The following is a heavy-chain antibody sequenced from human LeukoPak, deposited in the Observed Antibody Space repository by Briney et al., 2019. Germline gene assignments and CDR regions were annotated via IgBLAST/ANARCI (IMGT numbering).Heavy chain of an antibody. J-gene: IGHJ4*02. V-gene: IGHV4-34*01. Sequence: PSETLSLTCAVYGGSFSGYYWSWIRQPPGKGLEWIGEINHSGSTNYNPSLKSRVTISVDTSKNQFSLKLSSVTAADMAVYYCASRTYYYGSGSHYWGQGTLVTVSS. CDR1: GGSFSGYY. D-gene: IGHD3-10*01. CDR3: ASRTYYYGSGSHY. CDR2: INHSGST.